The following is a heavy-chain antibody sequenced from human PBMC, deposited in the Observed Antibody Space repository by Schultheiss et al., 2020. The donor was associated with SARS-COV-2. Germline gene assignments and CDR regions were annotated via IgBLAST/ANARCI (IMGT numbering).Heavy chain of an antibody. CDR2: INPNSGGT. V-gene: IGHV1-2*04. Sequence: ASVKVSCKASGYTFTGYYMHWVRQAPGQGLEWMGWINPNSGGTNYAQKFQGWVTMTRDTSLSTAYMELSRLRSEDTAVYYCARGVQVGSSWYRLGFDPWGQGTLVTVSS. J-gene: IGHJ5*02. D-gene: IGHD6-13*01. CDR3: ARGVQVGSSWYRLGFDP. CDR1: GYTFTGYY.